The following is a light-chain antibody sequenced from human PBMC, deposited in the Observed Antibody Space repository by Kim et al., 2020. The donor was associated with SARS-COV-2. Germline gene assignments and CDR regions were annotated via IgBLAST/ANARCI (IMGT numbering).Light chain of an antibody. J-gene: IGKJ1*01. CDR2: AAS. Sequence: GDRVSITCRASQSINHWLAWYQQKPGDAPKLLISAASNLESGVPSRFSGSASGTEFTLTVSSLQPDDFATYYCQQYYTYPWTFGQGTRVDIK. CDR3: QQYYTYPWT. CDR1: QSINHW. V-gene: IGKV1-5*01.